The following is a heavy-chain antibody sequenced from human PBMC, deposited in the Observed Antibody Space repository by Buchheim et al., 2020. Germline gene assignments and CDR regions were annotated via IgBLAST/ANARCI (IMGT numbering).Heavy chain of an antibody. CDR1: GFRFSNSG. V-gene: IGHV3-23*01. Sequence: EVQLLESGGGLVQPGGSLRLSCAASGFRFSNSGMHWVRQAPGKGLEWVSAISERSTNTFYADSAKGRFTISRDDSQNILYLQMNSLRGEDTAINYCATRLNDDPIHYWGQGTL. CDR2: ISERSTNT. CDR3: ATRLNDDPIHY. D-gene: IGHD1-1*01. J-gene: IGHJ4*02.